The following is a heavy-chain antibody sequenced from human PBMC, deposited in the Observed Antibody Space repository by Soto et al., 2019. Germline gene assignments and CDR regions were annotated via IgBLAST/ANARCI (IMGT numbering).Heavy chain of an antibody. CDR3: AREDKGFLERRDYYYYMDV. D-gene: IGHD1-1*01. Sequence: GGSLRLSCAASGFTFSSYWMHWVRQAPGKGLVWVSRINSDGSSTSYADSVKGRFTISRDNAKNTLYLQMNSLRAEDTAVYYCAREDKGFLERRDYYYYMDVWGKGTTVTVSS. CDR1: GFTFSSYW. V-gene: IGHV3-74*01. CDR2: INSDGSST. J-gene: IGHJ6*03.